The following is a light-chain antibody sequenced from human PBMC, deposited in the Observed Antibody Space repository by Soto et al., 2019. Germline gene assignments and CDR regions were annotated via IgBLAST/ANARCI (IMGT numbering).Light chain of an antibody. CDR3: QQYNTYSWT. Sequence: DIQMTQSPATLSVSVGERVTITCRASQTISSWLAWYQQKPGKAPKLLIYDASSLESGVPSRFSGRGSGTAFTLTIASLQPGDFATYYCQQYNTYSWTFGQGTKVDIK. V-gene: IGKV1-5*01. CDR1: QTISSW. CDR2: DAS. J-gene: IGKJ1*01.